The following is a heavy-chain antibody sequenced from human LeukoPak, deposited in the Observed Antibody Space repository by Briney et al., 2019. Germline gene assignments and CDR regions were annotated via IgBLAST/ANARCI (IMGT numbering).Heavy chain of an antibody. Sequence: ASVKVSCKASGYTFTGYYMHWVRQAPGQGLEWMGWINPNSGGTNYAQKFRVRGTMTRDTSIGTAYMELSRLRSDDTAVYYCARSAESSSWVEFDYWGQGTLVTVSS. J-gene: IGHJ4*02. D-gene: IGHD6-13*01. CDR2: INPNSGGT. V-gene: IGHV1-2*02. CDR1: GYTFTGYY. CDR3: ARSAESSSWVEFDY.